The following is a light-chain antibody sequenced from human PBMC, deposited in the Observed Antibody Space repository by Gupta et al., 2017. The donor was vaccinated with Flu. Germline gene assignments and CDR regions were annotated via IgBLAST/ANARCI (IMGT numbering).Light chain of an antibody. J-gene: IGLJ3*02. V-gene: IGLV2-8*01. CDR1: SSYVGGNNY. CDR3: RADAGSNNWV. CDR2: EVS. Sequence: SVTISSTGTSSYVGGNNYVSWYQQHPAYAHKLMIYEVSRSPAAVPGGFSGSKAGNTASLTVSGLMEEEEANYYCRADAGSNNWVFGGGTTLTVL.